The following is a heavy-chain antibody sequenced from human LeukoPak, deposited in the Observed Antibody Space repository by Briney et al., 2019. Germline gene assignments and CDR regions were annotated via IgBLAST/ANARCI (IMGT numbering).Heavy chain of an antibody. CDR1: GGTFSSYA. Sequence: SVKVSCKASGGTFSSYAISWVRQAPGQGLEWMGGIIPIFGTANYAQKFQGRVTITTDESTSTAYMELSRLRSEDAAVYYCARDIVVVPAAGGGAFDIWGQGTMVTVSS. CDR2: IIPIFGTA. V-gene: IGHV1-69*05. D-gene: IGHD2-2*01. J-gene: IGHJ3*02. CDR3: ARDIVVVPAAGGGAFDI.